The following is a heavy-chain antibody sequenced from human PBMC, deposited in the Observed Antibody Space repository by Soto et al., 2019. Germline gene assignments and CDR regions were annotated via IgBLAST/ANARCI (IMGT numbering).Heavy chain of an antibody. CDR1: GFTFSRY. Sequence: GGSLRLSCAASGFTFSRYMTWVRQAPGKGLEWVSSISGSGGGTYYADSVKGRFTISRDNSKNRLYLQMNSLRAEDTAVYYCAKDGPEQWLEYLDQWGQGTLVTVSS. CDR3: AKDGPEQWLEYLDQ. D-gene: IGHD6-19*01. CDR2: ISGSGGGT. V-gene: IGHV3-23*01. J-gene: IGHJ4*02.